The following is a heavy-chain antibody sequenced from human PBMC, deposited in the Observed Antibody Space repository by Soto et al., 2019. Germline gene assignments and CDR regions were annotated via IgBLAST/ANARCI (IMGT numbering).Heavy chain of an antibody. CDR2: ISSSSSYI. J-gene: IGHJ6*02. D-gene: IGHD2-2*01. CDR3: ARDWGIPVYQLLPYYYYYYGMDV. V-gene: IGHV3-21*01. Sequence: EVQLVESGGGLVKPGGSLRLSCAASGFTFSSYSMNWVRQAPGKGLEWVSSISSSSSYIYYADAVKGRFTISRDNAKNSLYLQMISLRVADSAVYYCARDWGIPVYQLLPYYYYYYGMDVWGQVPTDAVSS. CDR1: GFTFSSYS.